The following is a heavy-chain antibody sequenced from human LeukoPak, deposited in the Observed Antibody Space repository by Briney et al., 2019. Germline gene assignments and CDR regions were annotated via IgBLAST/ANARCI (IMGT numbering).Heavy chain of an antibody. CDR2: ISAYNGNT. J-gene: IGHJ4*02. CDR3: ARHMPPSGYPFDY. D-gene: IGHD3-3*01. CDR1: GYNFANYG. Sequence: ASVKVSCKASGYNFANYGISWVRQAPGQGLEWMGWISAYNGNTNYAQKIQGRVTMATDTSTSTAYMELRSLRSDDTAVYYCARHMPPSGYPFDYWGQGTLVTVSS. V-gene: IGHV1-18*01.